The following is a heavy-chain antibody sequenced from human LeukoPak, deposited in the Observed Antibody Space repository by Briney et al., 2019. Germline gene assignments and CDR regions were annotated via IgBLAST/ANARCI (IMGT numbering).Heavy chain of an antibody. V-gene: IGHV3-23*01. CDR3: AKAGHDYGVPTYFDY. D-gene: IGHD4-17*01. CDR2: ISGSGGST. J-gene: IGHJ4*02. CDR1: GFTFSSYA. Sequence: GGSLRLSCAASGFTFSSYAMSWVRQAPGKGLEWVSAISGSGGSTYYADSVKGGFTISRDNSKNTLYLQMNSLRAEDTAVYYCAKAGHDYGVPTYFDYWGQGTLVTVSS.